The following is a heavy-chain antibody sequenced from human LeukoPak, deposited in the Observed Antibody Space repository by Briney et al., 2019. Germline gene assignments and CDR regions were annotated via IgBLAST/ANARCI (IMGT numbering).Heavy chain of an antibody. V-gene: IGHV4-59*01. Sequence: SETPSLTCTVSGGSISSYYWSWIRQPPGKGLEWIGYIYYSGSTNYNPSLKSRVTISVDTSKNQFSLKLSSVTAADTAVYYCAALDYGDFNLDYWGQGTLVTVSS. CDR3: AALDYGDFNLDY. CDR2: IYYSGST. CDR1: GGSISSYY. D-gene: IGHD4-17*01. J-gene: IGHJ4*02.